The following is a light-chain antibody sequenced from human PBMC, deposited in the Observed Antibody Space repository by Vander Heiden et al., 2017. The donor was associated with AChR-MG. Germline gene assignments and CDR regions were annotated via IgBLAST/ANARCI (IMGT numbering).Light chain of an antibody. CDR3: QQLNF. CDR2: AAS. Sequence: DIHLTQSPSFLSASVGDRVTISCRASQVINSFLAWYQQKPGKAPKLLIYAASTLQPGVPSRFSGSGSGTEFTLTISGLQPEDFATYDGQQLNFFGGGTKVEIK. CDR1: QVINSF. V-gene: IGKV1-9*01. J-gene: IGKJ4*01.